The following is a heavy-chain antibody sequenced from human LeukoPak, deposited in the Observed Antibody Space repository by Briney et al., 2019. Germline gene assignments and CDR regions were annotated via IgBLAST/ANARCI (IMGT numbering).Heavy chain of an antibody. CDR3: AKDLTAIGPVFYFDY. CDR1: GFTFSSYG. Sequence: GGSLRLSCAASGFTFSSYGMHWVRQAPGKGLEWVAVISYDGSNKYYADSVKGRFTISRDNSKNTLYLQMNSLRAEDTAVYYCAKDLTAIGPVFYFDYWGQGTLVTVSS. V-gene: IGHV3-30*18. D-gene: IGHD2-21*02. CDR2: ISYDGSNK. J-gene: IGHJ4*02.